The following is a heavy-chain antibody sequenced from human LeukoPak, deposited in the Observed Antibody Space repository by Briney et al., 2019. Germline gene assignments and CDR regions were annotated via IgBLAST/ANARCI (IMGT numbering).Heavy chain of an antibody. D-gene: IGHD3-10*01. J-gene: IGHJ6*02. Sequence: PSETLSLTCTVSGGSISSYYWSWIRQPPGKGLEWIGYIYYSWSTNYNPSLKSRVTISVDTSKNQFSLKLSSVTAADTAVYYCARYGSGSYSFGMDVWGQGTTVTVSS. CDR2: IYYSWST. CDR1: GGSISSYY. CDR3: ARYGSGSYSFGMDV. V-gene: IGHV4-59*08.